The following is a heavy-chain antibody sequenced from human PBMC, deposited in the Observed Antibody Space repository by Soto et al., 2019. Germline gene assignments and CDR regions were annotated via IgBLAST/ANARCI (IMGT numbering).Heavy chain of an antibody. CDR1: GYSLTSYW. CDR3: AVYSKGWMTTGTPYYGMDV. D-gene: IGHD4-17*01. CDR2: IDPSDSYT. Sequence: GESLKISCKGSGYSLTSYWISWVRQMPGKGLEWMGRIDPSDSYTNYSPSFQGHVTISADKSISTAYLQWSSLKASDTAMYYCAVYSKGWMTTGTPYYGMDVWGQGTTVTVSS. J-gene: IGHJ6*02. V-gene: IGHV5-10-1*01.